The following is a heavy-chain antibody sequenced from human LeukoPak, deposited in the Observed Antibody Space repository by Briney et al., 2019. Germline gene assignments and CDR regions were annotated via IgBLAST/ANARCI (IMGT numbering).Heavy chain of an antibody. Sequence: PSQTLSLTCTVSGGSISSSSYYWGWIRQPPGKGLEWIGSIYYSGSTYYNPSLKSRVTISVDTSKNQFSLKLSSVTAADTAVYYCARLLSGGFDYWGQGTLVTVSS. CDR2: IYYSGST. CDR3: ARLLSGGFDY. V-gene: IGHV4-39*01. CDR1: GGSISSSSYY. J-gene: IGHJ4*02.